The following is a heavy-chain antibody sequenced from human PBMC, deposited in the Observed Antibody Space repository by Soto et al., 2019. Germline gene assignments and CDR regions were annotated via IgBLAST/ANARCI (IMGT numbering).Heavy chain of an antibody. Sequence: EVQLLESGGGLVQPGGSLRLSCAASGFTFRSYAMSWVRQAPGKGLEWVSAISTSGGATYYADSVKGRFTISRDNSKNTLYLQMNSLRAEDTAVYYCARDIVVVPAAVLKLGYYYGMDVWGQGTTVTVSS. D-gene: IGHD2-2*01. CDR1: GFTFRSYA. J-gene: IGHJ6*02. CDR3: ARDIVVVPAAVLKLGYYYGMDV. V-gene: IGHV3-23*01. CDR2: ISTSGGAT.